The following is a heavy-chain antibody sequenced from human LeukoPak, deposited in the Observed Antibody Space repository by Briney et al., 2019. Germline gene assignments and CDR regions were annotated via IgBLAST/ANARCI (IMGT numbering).Heavy chain of an antibody. CDR3: ARESTTVAGPFDY. CDR2: INHSGST. D-gene: IGHD6-19*01. J-gene: IGHJ4*02. Sequence: SETLSLTCAVYGLSFSGYYWSWIRQPPGKGLEWVGEINHSGSTTYNPSLKSRVHISVDTSKKQFSLKLSCVTDADTAMYYCARESTTVAGPFDYWGQGTLVTVSS. CDR1: GLSFSGYY. V-gene: IGHV4-34*01.